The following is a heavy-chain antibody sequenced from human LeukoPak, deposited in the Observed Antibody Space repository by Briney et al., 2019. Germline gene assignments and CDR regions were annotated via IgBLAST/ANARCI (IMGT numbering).Heavy chain of an antibody. D-gene: IGHD6-19*01. V-gene: IGHV4-39*01. CDR1: GGSISSSTYY. CDR3: ARHRSVAGQDYFDY. CDR2: GYYSGST. J-gene: IGHJ4*02. Sequence: SETLSLTCTVSGGSISSSTYYWGWIRQPPGKGLEWIGSGYYSGSTYYNPSLKSRVTISVDTSKNQFSLKLSSVTASDTAVYYCARHRSVAGQDYFDYWGQGTLVTVSS.